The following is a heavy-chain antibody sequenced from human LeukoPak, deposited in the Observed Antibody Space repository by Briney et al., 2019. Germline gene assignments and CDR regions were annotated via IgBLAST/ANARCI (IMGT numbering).Heavy chain of an antibody. CDR3: ARGGIVGATYDY. CDR1: GGSFSGYY. D-gene: IGHD1-26*01. CDR2: INHSGST. V-gene: IGHV4-34*01. J-gene: IGHJ4*02. Sequence: PSETLSLTCAVYGGSFSGYYWSWIRQPPGKGLEWIGEINHSGSTNYNPSLKSRVTISVDTSKNQFSLKLSSATAADTAVYYCARGGIVGATYDYWGQGTLVTVSS.